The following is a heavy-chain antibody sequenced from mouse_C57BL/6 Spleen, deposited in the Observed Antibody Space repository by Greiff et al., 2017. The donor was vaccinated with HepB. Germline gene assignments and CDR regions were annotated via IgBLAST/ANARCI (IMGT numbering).Heavy chain of an antibody. CDR2: INPNNGGT. Sequence: LVKPGASVKMSCKASGYTFTDYNMHWVKQSHGKSLEWIGYINPNNGGTSYNQKFKGKATLTVNKSSSTAYMELRSLTSEDSAVYYCARELGRGYAMDYWGQGTSVTVSS. CDR3: ARELGRGYAMDY. D-gene: IGHD4-1*01. J-gene: IGHJ4*01. V-gene: IGHV1-22*01. CDR1: GYTFTDYN.